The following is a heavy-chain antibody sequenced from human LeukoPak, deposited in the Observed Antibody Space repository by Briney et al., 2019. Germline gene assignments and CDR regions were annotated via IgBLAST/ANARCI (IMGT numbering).Heavy chain of an antibody. D-gene: IGHD5-12*01. CDR2: ISYDGSNK. CDR3: AELRSDGDY. V-gene: IGHV3-30*18. J-gene: IGHJ4*02. Sequence: GRSLRLSCAASGFTFSSYGMHWVRQAPGKRLEWVAVISYDGSNKYYADSVKGRFTISRDNSKNTLYLQMNSLRAEDTAVYYCAELRSDGDYWGQGTLVTVSS. CDR1: GFTFSSYG.